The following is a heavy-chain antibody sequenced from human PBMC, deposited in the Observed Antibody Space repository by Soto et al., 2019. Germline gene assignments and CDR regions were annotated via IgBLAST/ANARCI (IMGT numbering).Heavy chain of an antibody. CDR1: GFTVSSNY. CDR2: IYSGGST. Sequence: EVQLVESGGGLIQPGGSLRLSCAASGFTVSSNYMSWVRQAPGKGLEWVSVIYSGGSTYYADSVKGRFTISRDNSKTTLYLQMNSLRAADTAVYYCARDRVESGYPEYFQNWGQGTRVTVS. CDR3: ARDRVESGYPEYFQN. D-gene: IGHD3-22*01. V-gene: IGHV3-53*01. J-gene: IGHJ1*01.